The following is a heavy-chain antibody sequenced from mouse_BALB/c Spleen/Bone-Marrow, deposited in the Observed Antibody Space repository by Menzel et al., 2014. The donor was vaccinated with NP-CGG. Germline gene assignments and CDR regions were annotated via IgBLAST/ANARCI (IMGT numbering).Heavy chain of an antibody. CDR1: GYSFTGYY. CDR3: AKNYRYDGALDY. V-gene: IGHV1-31*01. CDR2: IYPYSGAT. Sequence: VQLQQSGPELVKPGASVKISCKASGYSFTGYYMHWVKQSHVKSLEWIGRIYPYSGATDYNQNFKDKASLTVDKSSSTAYMELHSLTSEDSAVYYSAKNYRYDGALDYWGQGASLTVSS. J-gene: IGHJ4*01. D-gene: IGHD2-14*01.